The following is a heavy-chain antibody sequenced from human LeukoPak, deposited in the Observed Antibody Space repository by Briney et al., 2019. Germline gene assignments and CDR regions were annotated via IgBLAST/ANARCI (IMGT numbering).Heavy chain of an antibody. V-gene: IGHV3-21*04. Sequence: GGSQRLSCAASGFTFSSYSMNWVRQAPGKGLEWVSSISSSSSYIYYADSVKGRFTISRDNAKNSLYLQMNSLRAEDTAVYYCAKKGSRTIATGGFDCWGQGTLVIVSS. CDR2: ISSSSSYI. CDR3: AKKGSRTIATGGFDC. J-gene: IGHJ4*02. CDR1: GFTFSSYS. D-gene: IGHD6-13*01.